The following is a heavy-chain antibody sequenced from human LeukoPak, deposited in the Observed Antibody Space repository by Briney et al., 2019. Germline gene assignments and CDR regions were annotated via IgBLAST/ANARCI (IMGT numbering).Heavy chain of an antibody. CDR1: GGSFSGYY. CDR2: INHSGST. D-gene: IGHD3-10*01. J-gene: IGHJ5*02. V-gene: IGHV4-34*01. Sequence: SETLSLTCAVYGGSFSGYYWSWIRQPPGKGLEWIGEINHSGSTNYNPSLKSRVTISVDTSKNQFSLKLSSVTAADTAVYYCARGTYGSGTLRSRNWFDPWGQGTLVTVSS. CDR3: ARGTYGSGTLRSRNWFDP.